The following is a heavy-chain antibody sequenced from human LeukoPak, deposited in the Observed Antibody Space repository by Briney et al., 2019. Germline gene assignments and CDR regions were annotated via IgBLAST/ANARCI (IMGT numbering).Heavy chain of an antibody. CDR2: IIPIFGTA. CDR1: GGTFSSYA. CDR3: ARSELPWFGELFSTGTFSY. Sequence: GASVKVSCKASGGTFSSYAISWVRQAPGQGLEWMGGIIPIFGTANYAQKFQGRVTITTDESTSTAYMELSSLRSEDTAVYYCARSELPWFGELFSTGTFSYWGQGTLVTVSS. V-gene: IGHV1-69*05. J-gene: IGHJ4*02. D-gene: IGHD3-10*01.